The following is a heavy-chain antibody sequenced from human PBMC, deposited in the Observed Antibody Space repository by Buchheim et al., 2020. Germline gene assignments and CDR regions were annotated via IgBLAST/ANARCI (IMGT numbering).Heavy chain of an antibody. CDR1: GFTFGRYW. Sequence: EVQVVESGGGLVQPGGSLRLSCAAPGFTFGRYWMHWVRQAPGGALVWVSRINEDGSHTTYTDSVKGRFTISRHNAKRKLYLQMNSLTAEDTAVYYCSKDMSGAEDSWGQGTL. V-gene: IGHV3-74*03. CDR3: SKDMSGAEDS. CDR2: INEDGSHT. J-gene: IGHJ4*02. D-gene: IGHD2-15*01.